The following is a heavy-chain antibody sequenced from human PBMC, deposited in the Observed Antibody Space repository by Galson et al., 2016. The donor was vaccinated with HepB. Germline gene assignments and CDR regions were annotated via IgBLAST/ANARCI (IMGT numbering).Heavy chain of an antibody. Sequence: SLRLSCAASGFTFRSHAMSWVRQAPGRGLEWVSSITAGSTSTFYADSVKGRFTMSRDNSKNTVYLQMNRLRVEDTAVYYCAKNDILAGYSAFDYWGQGTLVTVSS. CDR2: ITAGSTST. CDR1: GFTFRSHA. CDR3: AKNDILAGYSAFDY. D-gene: IGHD3-9*01. V-gene: IGHV3-23*01. J-gene: IGHJ4*02.